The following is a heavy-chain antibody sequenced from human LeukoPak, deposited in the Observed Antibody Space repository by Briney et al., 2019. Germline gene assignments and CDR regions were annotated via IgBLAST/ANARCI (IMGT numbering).Heavy chain of an antibody. D-gene: IGHD1-26*01. CDR3: ARVVGATTIFDY. V-gene: IGHV1-2*02. J-gene: IGHJ4*02. Sequence: ASVKVSCKASGYTFTGYYMHWVRQAPGQGLEWMGWINPNSGGTDYAQKFQGRATMTRDTSISTAYMELSRLRSDDTAVYYCARVVGATTIFDYWGQGTLVTVSS. CDR1: GYTFTGYY. CDR2: INPNSGGT.